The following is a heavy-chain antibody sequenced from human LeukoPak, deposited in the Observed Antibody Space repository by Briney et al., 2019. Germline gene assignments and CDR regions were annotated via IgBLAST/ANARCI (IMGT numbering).Heavy chain of an antibody. D-gene: IGHD6-19*01. V-gene: IGHV4-59*08. Sequence: KPSETLSLTCTVSGGSISSYYWTWIRQPPGKGLEWIGSIYYSGSTNNNPSLKSRVTISVDTSKNQFSLKLSSVTAADTAVYYCARHLQGWNYFDYWGQGTLVPVSS. CDR2: IYYSGST. CDR3: ARHLQGWNYFDY. CDR1: GGSISSYY. J-gene: IGHJ4*02.